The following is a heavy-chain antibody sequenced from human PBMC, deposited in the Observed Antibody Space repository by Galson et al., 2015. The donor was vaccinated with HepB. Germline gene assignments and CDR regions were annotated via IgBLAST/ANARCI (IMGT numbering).Heavy chain of an antibody. V-gene: IGHV3-30*04. Sequence: SLRLSCAASGFTSSSYAMHWVRQAPGKGLEWVAVISYDGSNKYYADSVKGRFTISRDNSKNTLYLQMNSLRAEGTAVYYCARDPEDYGVSTLYFDYWGQGTLVTVSS. J-gene: IGHJ4*02. CDR1: GFTSSSYA. CDR3: ARDPEDYGVSTLYFDY. CDR2: ISYDGSNK. D-gene: IGHD4-17*01.